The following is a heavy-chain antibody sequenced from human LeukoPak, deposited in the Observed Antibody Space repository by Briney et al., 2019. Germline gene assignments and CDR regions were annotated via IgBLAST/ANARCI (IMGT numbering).Heavy chain of an antibody. CDR3: AKNRYTYGFGLDY. CDR1: GFTFSSYD. D-gene: IGHD5-18*01. Sequence: GGSLRLSCAASGFTFSSYDMSWVRQAPGKGLERVSAISATGGTTYYADSVKGRFTISRDNSKNTLYLRMRSLRAEDSAVYYCAKNRYTYGFGLDYWGQGTPLTVSS. V-gene: IGHV3-23*01. CDR2: ISATGGTT. J-gene: IGHJ4*02.